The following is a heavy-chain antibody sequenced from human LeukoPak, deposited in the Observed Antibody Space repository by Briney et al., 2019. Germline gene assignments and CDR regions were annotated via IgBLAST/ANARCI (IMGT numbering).Heavy chain of an antibody. Sequence: GGSLRLSCTASGFTFGDYAMSWVRQAPGKGVEWVGFIRSKAYGGTTEYAASVKGRFTISRDDSKSIAYLQMNSLKTEDTAVYYCTRTILGYYYDSSGYWFDYWGQGTLFTVSS. CDR2: IRSKAYGGTT. CDR1: GFTFGDYA. V-gene: IGHV3-49*04. J-gene: IGHJ4*02. CDR3: TRTILGYYYDSSGYWFDY. D-gene: IGHD3-22*01.